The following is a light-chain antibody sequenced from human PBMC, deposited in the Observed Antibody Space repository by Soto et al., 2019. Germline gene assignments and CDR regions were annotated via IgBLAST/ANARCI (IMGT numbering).Light chain of an antibody. CDR2: WAF. J-gene: IGKJ4*01. CDR3: QQYYSTPLT. CDR1: QSVLSSSNNMNY. Sequence: DIVMTQSPDSLAVSLGERATINCKSSQSVLSSSNNMNYLSWYQQKPGQPPKLLFYWAFTRESGVPDRFSGSGSGTDCTLTLSSLQAEDVALYYFQQYYSTPLTFGGGTKVEIK. V-gene: IGKV4-1*01.